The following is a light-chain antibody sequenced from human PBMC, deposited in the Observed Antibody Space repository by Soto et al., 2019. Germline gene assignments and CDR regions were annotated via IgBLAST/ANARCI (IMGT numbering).Light chain of an antibody. Sequence: IVLTQSPATLSLSPGEKATLSCRASQSVSSYLTWYQHKPCQAPRLLIYHASNRATGVPARFSGSESGTGYTLTISRREPEGFAIYFCQQRNNWLTFGGGTRVEIK. CDR1: QSVSSY. CDR3: QQRNNWLT. J-gene: IGKJ4*01. V-gene: IGKV3-11*01. CDR2: HAS.